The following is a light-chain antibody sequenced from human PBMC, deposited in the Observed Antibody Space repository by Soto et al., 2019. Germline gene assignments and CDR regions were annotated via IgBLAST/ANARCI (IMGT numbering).Light chain of an antibody. J-gene: IGLJ1*01. CDR1: SSDVGGYNY. Sequence: QSVLTQPASVSGSPGQSITISCTGTSSDVGGYNYVSWYQQHPGKAPKLMIYEVSNRPSGVSNRFSGSKSGNTASLTISGLQAEDEADYYCSSYTSSSVCVFGTGTKAPS. CDR2: EVS. V-gene: IGLV2-14*01. CDR3: SSYTSSSVCV.